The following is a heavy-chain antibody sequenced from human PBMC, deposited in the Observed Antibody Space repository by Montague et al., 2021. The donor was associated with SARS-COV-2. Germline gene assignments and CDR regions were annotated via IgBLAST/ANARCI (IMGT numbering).Heavy chain of an antibody. CDR1: GFSLRSDDEG. D-gene: IGHD3-10*01. J-gene: IGHJ4*02. CDR3: AHRGMIRGLIFDY. Sequence: VKPTQTLTLTCTFSGFSLRSDDEGVAWIRQSPGQALEWLAVIYWNGDKRYSPSLQRRLTITKDTSENQVVLTMTNMDPVDTATYYCAHRGMIRGLIFDYWGQGTLSPSPQ. CDR2: IYWNGDK. V-gene: IGHV2-5*01.